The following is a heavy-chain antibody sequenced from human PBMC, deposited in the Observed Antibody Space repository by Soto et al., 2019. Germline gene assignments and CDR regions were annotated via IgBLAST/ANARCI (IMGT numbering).Heavy chain of an antibody. D-gene: IGHD1-1*01. CDR3: AKGNLERRYAAETAYDY. Sequence: EVQLLGSGGGLVRPGGSLSLSCAASGFTFHYYARTWVRQPPGKGLEWGSAISGLAGETYYADSGKGRFAISRDNSKKPLYRQREGMRAEDTSVYSWAKGNLERRYAAETAYDYWGQGTLVTVSS. CDR1: GFTFHYYA. J-gene: IGHJ4*02. V-gene: IGHV3-23*01. CDR2: ISGLAGET.